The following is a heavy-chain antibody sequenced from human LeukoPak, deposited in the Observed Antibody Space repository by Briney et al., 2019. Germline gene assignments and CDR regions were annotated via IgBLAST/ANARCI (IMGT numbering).Heavy chain of an antibody. CDR3: ARGSYSSSWYWGFDY. CDR1: GFTFSSYG. CDR2: IWYDGSNK. D-gene: IGHD6-13*01. J-gene: IGHJ4*02. V-gene: IGHV3-33*01. Sequence: GGSLRLSCAASGFTFSSYGMHWVRQAPGKGLEWVAVIWYDGSNKYYADSVKGRFTISRDNSKNTLYLQMNSLRAGDTAVYYCARGSYSSSWYWGFDYWGQGTLVTVSS.